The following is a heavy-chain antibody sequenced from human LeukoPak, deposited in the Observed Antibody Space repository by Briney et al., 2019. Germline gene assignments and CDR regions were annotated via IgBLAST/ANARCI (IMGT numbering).Heavy chain of an antibody. J-gene: IGHJ4*02. CDR3: ARLEMATVKSPVDY. V-gene: IGHV4-39*07. CDR1: GGSIISSNYY. Sequence: SETLSLTCTVSGGSIISSNYYWGWIRQPPGKGLEWIGSIYYGGSIYYNPSLKSRVTISVDTSKNQFSLKLSSVTAADTAVYYCARLEMATVKSPVDYWGQGTLVTVSS. CDR2: IYYGGSI. D-gene: IGHD5-24*01.